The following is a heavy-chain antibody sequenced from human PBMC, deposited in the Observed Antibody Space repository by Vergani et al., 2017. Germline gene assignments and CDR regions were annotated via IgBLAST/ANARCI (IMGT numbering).Heavy chain of an antibody. CDR3: AREVVGASPDY. Sequence: ELQLVESGGGLVQPGGSLRLSCAASGFTFRSYNMNWLRQAPGKGLEWVSSITTASTNIYYADSVAGRFTTSRDDAKSSLYLHLTSLRVEDTAIYYCAREVVGASPDYWGQGTLVAVSS. CDR2: ITTASTNI. CDR1: GFTFRSYN. D-gene: IGHD1-26*01. V-gene: IGHV3-21*06. J-gene: IGHJ4*02.